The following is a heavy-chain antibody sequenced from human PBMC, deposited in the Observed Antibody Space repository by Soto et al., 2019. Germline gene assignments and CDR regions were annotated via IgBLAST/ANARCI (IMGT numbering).Heavy chain of an antibody. Sequence: QVQLVESGGGVVQPGRSLRLSCVASGFTFSNYVMHWVRRAPGKGLEWVAVVSFAGTNKYYSDSVKGRFTISRDNSRNTMSLEMHSLTAEDTAVYYCAREGSAVGYYGLDVWGQGTPVTVSP. V-gene: IGHV3-30-3*01. CDR1: GFTFSNYV. J-gene: IGHJ6*01. CDR2: VSFAGTNK. D-gene: IGHD2-15*01. CDR3: AREGSAVGYYGLDV.